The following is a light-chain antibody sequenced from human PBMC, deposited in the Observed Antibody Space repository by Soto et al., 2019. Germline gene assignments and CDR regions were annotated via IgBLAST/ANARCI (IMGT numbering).Light chain of an antibody. CDR2: DAS. CDR1: QSVSSSY. V-gene: IGKV3-20*01. Sequence: KAPSSLWLPPGERVTLPCMGIQSVSSSYLAWYQQKPGQAPRLLIYDASNRATGIPAMFSGSASGTVFTLTISSLEPEDFAVFYCQHSGRSPPLTFGGGSIVDIK. J-gene: IGKJ4*01. CDR3: QHSGRSPPLT.